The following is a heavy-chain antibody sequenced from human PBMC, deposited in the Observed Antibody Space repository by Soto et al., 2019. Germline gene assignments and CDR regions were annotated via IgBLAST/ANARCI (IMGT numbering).Heavy chain of an antibody. CDR1: GFTFSSYG. J-gene: IGHJ6*02. Sequence: QVQLVESGGGVVQPGRSLRLSCAASGFTFSSYGMHWVRQAPGKGLEWVAVIWYEGSNKYYADSVKGRFTISRDNSMNTQYLQMNSLRAEDAAVYYCARATQPQGAYCGGDCYPYDYYGMDVWGQGTTVTVSS. V-gene: IGHV3-33*01. CDR2: IWYEGSNK. D-gene: IGHD2-21*02. CDR3: ARATQPQGAYCGGDCYPYDYYGMDV.